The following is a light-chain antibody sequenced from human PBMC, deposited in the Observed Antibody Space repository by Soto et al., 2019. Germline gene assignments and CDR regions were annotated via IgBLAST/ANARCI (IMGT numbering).Light chain of an antibody. CDR2: DTY. CDR1: SSNIGKNY. J-gene: IGLJ2*01. V-gene: IGLV1-51*01. Sequence: QSVLTQPPSVSAAPGQKVTISCSGSSSNIGKNYVSWYQQVPGTAPKLLIYDTYKRSSGIPDRFSGSKSGTSATLGITGLQTGDEADYYCGTWASSRSGAVFGGGTKLTVL. CDR3: GTWASSRSGAV.